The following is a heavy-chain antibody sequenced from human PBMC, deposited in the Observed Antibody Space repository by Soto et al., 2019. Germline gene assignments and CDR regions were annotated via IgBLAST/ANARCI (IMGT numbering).Heavy chain of an antibody. V-gene: IGHV4-59*08. CDR2: IYYSGST. D-gene: IGHD6-13*01. CDR1: GGSISSYY. J-gene: IGHJ4*02. CDR3: AGFEKASSSRFDY. Sequence: QVQLQESGPGLVKPSETLYLTCTVSGGSISSYYWSWIRQTPGKVLEWIGYIYYSGSTNYNPSLKSRVTISGYPSKNQFALKLSSVTSADTAVYCCAGFEKASSSRFDYWGQGNLVTVSS.